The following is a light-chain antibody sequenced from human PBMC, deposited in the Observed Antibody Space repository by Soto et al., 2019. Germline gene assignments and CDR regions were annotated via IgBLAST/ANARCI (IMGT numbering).Light chain of an antibody. CDR2: AAS. CDR3: KQLNSYPT. CDR1: QGISSY. Sequence: DIQLTQSPSFLSASVGDRVTITCRASQGISSYLAWYQQKPGKAPKLLIYAASTLQSGVPSRFSGSGSGTEFTLTISSLQPEDFATYCCKQLNSYPTFGPGTKVDIK. V-gene: IGKV1-9*01. J-gene: IGKJ3*01.